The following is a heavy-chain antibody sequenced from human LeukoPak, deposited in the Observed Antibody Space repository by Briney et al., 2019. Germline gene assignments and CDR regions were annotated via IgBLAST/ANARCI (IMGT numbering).Heavy chain of an antibody. Sequence: SETLSLTCTVSGGSISSYYWSWTPQPPGKGLEGFGYIYYSGSNNPNPPLKSRVTISVDTSKNQFSLNLSSVTAADTAVYYCARDKYRSSCLDYWGQGTLVTVS. CDR2: IYYSGSN. V-gene: IGHV4-59*01. D-gene: IGHD6-13*01. CDR3: ARDKYRSSCLDY. CDR1: GGSISSYY. J-gene: IGHJ4*02.